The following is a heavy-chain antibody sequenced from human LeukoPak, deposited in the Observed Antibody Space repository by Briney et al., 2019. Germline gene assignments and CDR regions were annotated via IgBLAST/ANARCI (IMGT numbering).Heavy chain of an antibody. CDR3: ARDAYYVPPYGMDV. CDR2: MNPNSGNT. V-gene: IGHV1-8*01. D-gene: IGHD3-16*01. J-gene: IGHJ6*02. CDR1: GYTFTSYD. Sequence: ASVKVSCKASGYTFTSYDINWVRQATGQGLEWMGWMNPNSGNTGYAQKFQGRVTMTRNTSISTAYMELSSLRSEDTAVYYCARDAYYVPPYGMDVWGQGTTVTVSS.